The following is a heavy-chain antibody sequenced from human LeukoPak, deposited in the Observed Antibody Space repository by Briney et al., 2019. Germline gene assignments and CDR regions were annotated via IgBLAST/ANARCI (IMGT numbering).Heavy chain of an antibody. Sequence: SETLSLTCTVSGGSISSGDYYWSWIRQPPGKGLEWIGYIYYSGSTYYNPSLKSRVTISVDTSKNQFSLKLSSVTAADTAVYYCAGGYYDNSGYRESGFGYYYYYGMDVWGQGTTVTVSS. CDR2: IYYSGST. J-gene: IGHJ6*02. CDR3: AGGYYDNSGYRESGFGYYYYYGMDV. CDR1: GGSISSGDYY. D-gene: IGHD3-22*01. V-gene: IGHV4-30-4*01.